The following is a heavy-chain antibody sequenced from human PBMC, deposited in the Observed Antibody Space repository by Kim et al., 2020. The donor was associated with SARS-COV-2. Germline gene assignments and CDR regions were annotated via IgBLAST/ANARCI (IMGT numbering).Heavy chain of an antibody. CDR1: GFTFSSYG. J-gene: IGHJ6*02. CDR2: IWYDGSNK. Sequence: GGSLRLSCVASGFTFSSYGMHWVRQAPGKGLEWVAVIWYDGSNKYYGDFVKGRFTISRDNSKNTIYLQMNSLRAEDTAVYYCAGGDFLNVWGQGTTVTVSS. CDR3: AGGDFLNV. V-gene: IGHV3-33*01. D-gene: IGHD3-16*01.